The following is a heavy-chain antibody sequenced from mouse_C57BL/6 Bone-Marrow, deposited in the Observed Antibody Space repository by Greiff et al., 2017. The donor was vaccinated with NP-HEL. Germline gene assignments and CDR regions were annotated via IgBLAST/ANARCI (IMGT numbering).Heavy chain of an antibody. CDR1: GYTFTSYW. CDR3: ASWIVVATPMDY. J-gene: IGHJ4*01. V-gene: IGHV1-55*01. Sequence: QVQLQQSGAELVKPGASVKMSCKASGYTFTSYWITWVKQRPGQGLEWIGDIYPGSGSTNYNEKFKSKATLTVDTSSSTAYMQLSSLTSEDSAVYYCASWIVVATPMDYWGQGTSVTVSS. CDR2: IYPGSGST. D-gene: IGHD1-1*01.